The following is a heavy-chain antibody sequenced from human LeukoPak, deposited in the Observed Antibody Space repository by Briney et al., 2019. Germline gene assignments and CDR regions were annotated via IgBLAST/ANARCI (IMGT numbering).Heavy chain of an antibody. CDR3: ASSYYDSSGYYYSLDY. CDR1: GGTFSSYA. V-gene: IGHV1-69*13. J-gene: IGHJ4*02. D-gene: IGHD3-22*01. Sequence: GASVKVSCKASGGTFSSYAIGWVRQAPGQGLEWMGGIIPIFGTANYAQKFQGRVTITADESTSTAYMELSSLRSEDTAVYYCASSYYDSSGYYYSLDYWGQGTLVTVSS. CDR2: IIPIFGTA.